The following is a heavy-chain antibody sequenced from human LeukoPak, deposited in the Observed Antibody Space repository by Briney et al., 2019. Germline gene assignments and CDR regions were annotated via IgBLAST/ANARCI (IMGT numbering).Heavy chain of an antibody. Sequence: GGSLRLSCAASGFTFDDYAMHWVRQAPGKGLEWVSSISSSSSYIYYADSVKGRFTISRDNAKNSLYLQMNSLRAEDTAVYYCARVVGGYSYGNYYYYMDVWGKGTTVTVSS. CDR2: ISSSSSYI. CDR3: ARVVGGYSYGNYYYYMDV. J-gene: IGHJ6*03. D-gene: IGHD5-18*01. CDR1: GFTFDDYA. V-gene: IGHV3-21*01.